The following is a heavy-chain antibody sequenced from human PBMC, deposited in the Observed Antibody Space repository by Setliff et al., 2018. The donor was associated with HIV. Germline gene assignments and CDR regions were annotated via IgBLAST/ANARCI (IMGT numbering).Heavy chain of an antibody. J-gene: IGHJ4*02. CDR1: GFIFDDYA. Sequence: HPGGSLRLSCAASGFIFDDYAMHWVRQVPGKGLEWVSGISWNSGSIGYADSVKGRFTLSRDNAKNSLYLQVNSLRDDDTALYYCAKGFSSSWLYYFDYWGQGTLVTVSS. D-gene: IGHD6-13*01. V-gene: IGHV3-9*01. CDR3: AKGFSSSWLYYFDY. CDR2: ISWNSGSI.